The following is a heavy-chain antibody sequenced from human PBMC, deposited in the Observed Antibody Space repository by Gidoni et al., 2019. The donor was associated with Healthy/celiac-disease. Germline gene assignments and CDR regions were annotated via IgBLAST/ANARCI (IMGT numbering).Heavy chain of an antibody. J-gene: IGHJ4*02. V-gene: IGHV4-31*03. Sequence: QVQLQESGPGLVKPSQTLSLTCTVSGGSISSGGYYWSWIRQHPGKGLEWIGYIYYSGSPDYNPSLKSRVTISVDTSKNQFSLKLSSVTAADTAVYYCARDPNGDYVWGFDYWGQGTLVTVSS. CDR1: GGSISSGGYY. D-gene: IGHD4-17*01. CDR3: ARDPNGDYVWGFDY. CDR2: IYYSGSP.